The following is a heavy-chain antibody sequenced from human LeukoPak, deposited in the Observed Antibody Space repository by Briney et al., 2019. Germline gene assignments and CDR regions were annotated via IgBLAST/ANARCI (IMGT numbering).Heavy chain of an antibody. Sequence: PGGSLRLSCVGSGFTFSSYWMSWVRQAPGKGLEGVANIKDDGSEIYSVDSVKSRFTISRDNAKNSLYLQMSSLRAEDTAVYYCARARIDYWGQGTLVTVSS. D-gene: IGHD1-14*01. CDR2: IKDDGSEI. J-gene: IGHJ4*02. V-gene: IGHV3-7*04. CDR1: GFTFSSYW. CDR3: ARARIDY.